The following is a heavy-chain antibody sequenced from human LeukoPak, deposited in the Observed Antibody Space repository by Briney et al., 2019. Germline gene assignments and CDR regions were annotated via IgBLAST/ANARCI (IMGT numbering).Heavy chain of an antibody. CDR2: INYNGESI. Sequence: GGSLRLSCAASGFTFSSYEMNWVRQAPGKGLEWLSYINYNGESIYYADSVKGRFTVSRDNARGSLYLQMNSLRGEDTAVYYCARYYGSGSYVTGGMDVWGQGTTVTVSS. D-gene: IGHD3-10*01. V-gene: IGHV3-48*03. CDR3: ARYYGSGSYVTGGMDV. CDR1: GFTFSSYE. J-gene: IGHJ6*02.